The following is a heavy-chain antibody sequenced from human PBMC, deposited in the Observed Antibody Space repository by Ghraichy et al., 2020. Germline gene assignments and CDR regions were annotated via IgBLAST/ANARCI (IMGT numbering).Heavy chain of an antibody. CDR2: IYYSGST. CDR1: GGSISSSSYY. J-gene: IGHJ4*02. V-gene: IGHV4-39*07. D-gene: IGHD3-3*01. Sequence: SETLSLTCTVSGGSISSSSYYWGWIRQPPGKGLEWIGSIYYSGSTYYNPSLKSRVTISVDTSKNQFSLKLSSVTAADTAVYYCARQSGAYYDFWSGYGLFDYWGQGTLVTVSS. CDR3: ARQSGAYYDFWSGYGLFDY.